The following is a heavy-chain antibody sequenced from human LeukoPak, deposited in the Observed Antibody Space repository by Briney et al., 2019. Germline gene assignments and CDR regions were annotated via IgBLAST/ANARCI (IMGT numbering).Heavy chain of an antibody. Sequence: SETLSLTCTVSGGSISSYYWSWIRQPPGKGLEWIGEINHSGSTNYNPSLKSRVTISVDTSKNQFSLKLSSVTAADTAVYYCARHAIPYCSSTSCYWWFDPWGQGTLVTVSS. CDR1: GGSISSYY. J-gene: IGHJ5*02. CDR3: ARHAIPYCSSTSCYWWFDP. D-gene: IGHD2-2*01. V-gene: IGHV4-34*01. CDR2: INHSGST.